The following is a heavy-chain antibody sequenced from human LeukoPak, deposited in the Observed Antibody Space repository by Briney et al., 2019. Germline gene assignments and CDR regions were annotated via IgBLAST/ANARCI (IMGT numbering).Heavy chain of an antibody. CDR2: INHSGST. Sequence: PSETLSLTCAVYGGSFSGYYWSWIRQPPGKGLEWIGEINHSGSTNCNPSLKSRVTISVDTSKNQFSLKLSSVTAADTAVYYCARVLLSGSYYMNWGQGTLVTVSS. CDR3: ARVLLSGSYYMN. D-gene: IGHD3-10*01. J-gene: IGHJ4*02. CDR1: GGSFSGYY. V-gene: IGHV4-34*01.